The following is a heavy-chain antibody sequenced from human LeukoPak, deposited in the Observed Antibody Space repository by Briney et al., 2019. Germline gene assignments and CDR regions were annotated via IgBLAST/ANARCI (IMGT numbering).Heavy chain of an antibody. CDR2: ISSSSSYI. CDR1: GFTFSSYS. CDR3: ARGIVATLDYFDY. Sequence: GGSLRLSCAPSGFTFSSYSTNWVRPAPGEGLEWVSSISSSSSYIYYTDSVKGRLSISRDKAKNSLYLQLSSLRAADTAVYYCARGIVATLDYFDYWGQGTLVTVSS. J-gene: IGHJ4*02. V-gene: IGHV3-21*01. D-gene: IGHD5-12*01.